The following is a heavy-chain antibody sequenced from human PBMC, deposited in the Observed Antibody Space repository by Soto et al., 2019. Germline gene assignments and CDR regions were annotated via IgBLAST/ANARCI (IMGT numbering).Heavy chain of an antibody. D-gene: IGHD2-21*02. Sequence: QVQLVQSGTEVKKPGSSVKVSCKASGGTFSSSGFSWVRQAPGQGLEWMGMIVPSLDTTKYAQKSQARVTITADQFTSTAYMELSSLRSEATAVYYCAGWPQPRGTADPYAVAVLSQGTRVIVSS. CDR3: AGWPQPRGTADPYAVAV. CDR2: IVPSLDTT. V-gene: IGHV1-69*09. CDR1: GGTFSSSG. J-gene: IGHJ6*02.